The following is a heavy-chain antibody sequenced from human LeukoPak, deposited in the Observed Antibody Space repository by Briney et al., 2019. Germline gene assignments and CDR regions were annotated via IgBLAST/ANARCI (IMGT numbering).Heavy chain of an antibody. V-gene: IGHV1-2*02. D-gene: IGHD3-3*01. CDR1: GYTFTGYY. CDR3: ARPITIFGVAPGY. Sequence: GASVKVSCKASGYTFTGYYMHWVRQAPGQGLEWMGWISPSGGTDYAQKFQGRVTMTRDTSITTVYIELDSLRSDDTAVYYCARPITIFGVAPGYWGQGILVTVSS. CDR2: ISPSGGT. J-gene: IGHJ4*02.